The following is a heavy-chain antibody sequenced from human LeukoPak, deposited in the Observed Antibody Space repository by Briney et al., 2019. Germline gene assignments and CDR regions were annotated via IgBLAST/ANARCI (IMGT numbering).Heavy chain of an antibody. CDR2: ISYDGSNK. D-gene: IGHD4-11*01. CDR1: GFTFSSYG. Sequence: GGSLRLSCAASGFTFSSYGMHWVRQAPGKGLEWVAVISYDGSNKYYADSLKGRFTISRDNSKNTLYLQMNSLRAEETAVYYCAKDMATVTTFDYWGQGTLVTVSS. CDR3: AKDMATVTTFDY. V-gene: IGHV3-30*18. J-gene: IGHJ4*02.